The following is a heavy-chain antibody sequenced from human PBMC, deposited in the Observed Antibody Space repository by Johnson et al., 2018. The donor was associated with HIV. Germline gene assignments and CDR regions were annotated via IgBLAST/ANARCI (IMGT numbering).Heavy chain of an antibody. J-gene: IGHJ3*02. D-gene: IGHD6-13*01. CDR1: GFTFTTYI. CDR2: ISYDGNTE. Sequence: VQLMESGGGLVQPGGSLRLSCAASGFTFTTYILHWVRQDPGKGLEWVSLISYDGNTEYYADSVKGRFTISRDNAKNSLYLQMNSLRAEDTAVYYCARYQQLVRDGAFDIWGQGTMVTVSS. CDR3: ARYQQLVRDGAFDI. V-gene: IGHV3-30-3*01.